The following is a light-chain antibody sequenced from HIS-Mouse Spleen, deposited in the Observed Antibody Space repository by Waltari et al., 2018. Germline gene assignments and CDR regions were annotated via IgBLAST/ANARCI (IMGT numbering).Light chain of an antibody. V-gene: IGLV2-23*03. J-gene: IGLJ2*01. Sequence: QSALTQPASVSGSPGQSITISCTGTSSDVGSSNLVSWYQQHPGKAPKLMIYEGSKRPSGVSNRFSGSKSGNTASLTISGLQAEDEADYYCCSYAGSSTFVVVFGGGTKLTVL. CDR1: SSDVGSSNL. CDR2: EGS. CDR3: CSYAGSSTFVVV.